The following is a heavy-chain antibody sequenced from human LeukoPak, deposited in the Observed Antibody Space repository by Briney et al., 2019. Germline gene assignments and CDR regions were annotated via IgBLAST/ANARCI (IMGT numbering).Heavy chain of an antibody. J-gene: IGHJ4*02. CDR1: GFTFSGSA. D-gene: IGHD1-1*01. Sequence: GGSLRLSCAASGFTFSGSAMHWVRQASGKGLEWVGRIRSKANSYATAYAASVKGRFTISRDDSKNTAYPQMNSLKTEDTAVYYCTRLSVNEDDHEGGQGYWGQGTLVTVSS. CDR2: IRSKANSYAT. CDR3: TRLSVNEDDHEGGQGY. V-gene: IGHV3-73*01.